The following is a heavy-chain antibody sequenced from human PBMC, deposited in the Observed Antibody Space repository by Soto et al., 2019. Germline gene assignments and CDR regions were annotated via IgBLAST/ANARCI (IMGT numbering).Heavy chain of an antibody. V-gene: IGHV3-33*08. J-gene: IGHJ4*02. CDR3: ARVFDTYYFDS. D-gene: IGHD3-9*01. CDR2: IWSDGNNK. CDR1: GGSISSGGYS. Sequence: LSLTCAVSGGSISSGGYSWSWIRQAPGKGLEWVAVIWSDGNNKYYADSVKGRFTISRDNSKKTLYLQMNSLRAEDTAVYYCARVFDTYYFDSWGQGNMVTVSS.